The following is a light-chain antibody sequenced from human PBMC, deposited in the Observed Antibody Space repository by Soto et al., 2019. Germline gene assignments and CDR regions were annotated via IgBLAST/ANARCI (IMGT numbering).Light chain of an antibody. CDR2: AAS. CDR1: QTTNNY. Sequence: DIQMTQAPSSPSASLGDRVTIIGRASQTTNNYLNWYQLKPGKAPKLLIYAASTLQTGVPSRFTGSGSGTDFTLTIISLQPEDYATYFCQQSYSMPYAFGPGTKVDIK. V-gene: IGKV1-39*01. CDR3: QQSYSMPYA. J-gene: IGKJ2*01.